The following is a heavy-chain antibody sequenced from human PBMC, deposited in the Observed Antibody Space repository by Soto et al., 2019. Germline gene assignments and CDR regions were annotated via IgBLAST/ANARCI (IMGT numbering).Heavy chain of an antibody. CDR3: VRLWVAGSAPPVDC. CDR1: GYTFSKSV. D-gene: IGHD6-19*01. V-gene: IGHV1-3*01. Sequence: QVQLLQSGAAVKKSGASVTVSCKAVGYTFSKSVMHWVRQAPGQRPEWMGWINGGNGNTKYSEKFKGRVTFTRDTSASTAYMDLTSLRSEDTAVYYCVRLWVAGSAPPVDCWGQGTLVTVSS. J-gene: IGHJ4*02. CDR2: INGGNGNT.